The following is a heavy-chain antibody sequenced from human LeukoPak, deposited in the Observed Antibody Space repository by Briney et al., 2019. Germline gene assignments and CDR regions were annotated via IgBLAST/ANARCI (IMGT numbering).Heavy chain of an antibody. CDR1: GFTFSTYA. J-gene: IGHJ4*02. Sequence: GGSLRLSCAASGFTFSTYAMNWVRQAPGKGLEWVSAVSGSGGSTYYADSVKGRFTISRDNAKNSLYLQMNSLRAEDTAVYYCARDDSSGYYPFDYWGQGTLVTVSS. CDR3: ARDDSSGYYPFDY. V-gene: IGHV3-23*01. CDR2: VSGSGGST. D-gene: IGHD3-22*01.